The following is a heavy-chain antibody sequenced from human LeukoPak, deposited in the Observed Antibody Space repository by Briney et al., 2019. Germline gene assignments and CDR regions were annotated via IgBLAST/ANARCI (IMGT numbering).Heavy chain of an antibody. V-gene: IGHV3-23*01. D-gene: IGHD6-19*01. CDR1: GFTFSSHG. CDR3: AKRGGWLPQTYYFDY. CDR2: ISGSGGST. Sequence: GGSLRLSCAASGFTFSSHGMSWVRQAPGKGLEWVSAISGSGGSTYYADSVKGRFTISRDNSKNTLYLQMNSLRAEDTAVYYCAKRGGWLPQTYYFDYWGQGTLVTVSS. J-gene: IGHJ4*02.